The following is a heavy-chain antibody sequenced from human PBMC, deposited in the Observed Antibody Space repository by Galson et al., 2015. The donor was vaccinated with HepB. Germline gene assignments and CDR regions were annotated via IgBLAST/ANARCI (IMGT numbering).Heavy chain of an antibody. Sequence: SVKVSCKASGYTFTSYYMHWVRQAPGQGLEWMGIINPSGGSTSYAQKLQGRVTMTRDTSTSTVYMELSSLRSGDTAVYYCARDGVVVVPAAIPEPNWFDPWGQGTLVTVSS. V-gene: IGHV1-46*04. D-gene: IGHD2-2*02. CDR2: INPSGGST. J-gene: IGHJ5*02. CDR1: GYTFTSYY. CDR3: ARDGVVVVPAAIPEPNWFDP.